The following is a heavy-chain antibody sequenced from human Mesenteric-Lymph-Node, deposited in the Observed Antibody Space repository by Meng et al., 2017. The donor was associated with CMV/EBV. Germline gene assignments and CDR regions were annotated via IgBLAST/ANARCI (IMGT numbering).Heavy chain of an antibody. D-gene: IGHD2-2*01. CDR2: INHSGST. Sequence: SETLSLTCAVYGGSFSGYYWSWIRQPPGKGLEWIGEINHSGSTNYNPSLKSRVTISVDTSKNQFSLKLSSVTAADTAVYYCARGLYCSRTSCFTGTGRFYYNMDVWGQGTTVTVSS. CDR1: GGSFSGYY. J-gene: IGHJ6*02. V-gene: IGHV4-34*01. CDR3: ARGLYCSRTSCFTGTGRFYYNMDV.